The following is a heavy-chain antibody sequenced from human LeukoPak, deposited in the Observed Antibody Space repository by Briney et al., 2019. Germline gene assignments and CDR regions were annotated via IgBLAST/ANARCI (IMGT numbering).Heavy chain of an antibody. CDR2: ISHTGSLI. Sequence: GGSLRLSCAATGFTSIPSELNWVRQAPGKGLEWISYISHTGSLIYYADSVKGRFTISRDNANNFLYLQMDSLRVEDTGIYYCSSYCSEGTCYGYFHHWGQGTLVSVSS. CDR3: SSYCSEGTCYGYFHH. J-gene: IGHJ1*01. V-gene: IGHV3-48*03. CDR1: GFTSIPSE. D-gene: IGHD2-15*01.